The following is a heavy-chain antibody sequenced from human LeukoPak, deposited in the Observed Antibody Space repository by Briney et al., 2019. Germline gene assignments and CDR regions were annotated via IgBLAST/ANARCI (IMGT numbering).Heavy chain of an antibody. V-gene: IGHV4-4*02. CDR2: IYYSGST. Sequence: PSGTLSLTCAVSGASISSSNWLSWVRQPPGKGLEWIGSIYYSGSTNYNPSLKSRVTISVDTSKNQFSLKLSSVTAADTAVYYCARGSGYSSSRSYWYFDLWGRGTLVTVSS. D-gene: IGHD6-13*01. CDR1: GASISSSNW. CDR3: ARGSGYSSSRSYWYFDL. J-gene: IGHJ2*01.